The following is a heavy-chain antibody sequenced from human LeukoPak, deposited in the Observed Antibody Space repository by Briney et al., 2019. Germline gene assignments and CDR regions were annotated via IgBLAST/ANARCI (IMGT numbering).Heavy chain of an antibody. V-gene: IGHV3-66*01. CDR2: IYSGGST. D-gene: IGHD4-11*01. Sequence: PGGSLRLSCAASGFTVSSNYMSWVRQAPGKGLEWVSVIYSGGSTYYADSVKGRFTISRDNSKNTLYPQMNSLRAEDTAVYYCARYSNFEGDAFDIWGQGTMVTVSS. J-gene: IGHJ3*02. CDR1: GFTVSSNY. CDR3: ARYSNFEGDAFDI.